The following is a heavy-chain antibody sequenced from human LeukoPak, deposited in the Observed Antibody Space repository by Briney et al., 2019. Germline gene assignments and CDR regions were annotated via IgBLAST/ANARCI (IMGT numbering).Heavy chain of an antibody. V-gene: IGHV3-69-1*01. CDR3: AREAFFDSSGYYVAWFDL. CDR2: ISSSSHI. Sequence: GGSLRLSCAASGFTFSNWAITWVRQAPGKGLEWVSSISSSSHIYYADSVKGRFTISRDNAKNSLYLQINSPRADDTAVYYCAREAFFDSSGYYVAWFDLWGRGTLVTVSS. CDR1: GFTFSNWA. D-gene: IGHD3-22*01. J-gene: IGHJ2*01.